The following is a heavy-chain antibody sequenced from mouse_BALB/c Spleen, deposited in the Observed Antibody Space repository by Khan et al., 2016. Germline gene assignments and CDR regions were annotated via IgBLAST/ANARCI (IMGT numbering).Heavy chain of an antibody. CDR2: ISYSGST. Sequence: VQLKESGPGLVKPSQSLSLTCTVTGYSITSDYAWNWIRQFPGNKLEWMGYISYSGSTSYNPSLKSRISITRDTSKNQFFLQLNSVTTEDTATYYCARWNDYYLDYWGQGTTLTVSS. D-gene: IGHD2-4*01. CDR1: GYSITSDYA. CDR3: ARWNDYYLDY. J-gene: IGHJ2*01. V-gene: IGHV3-2*02.